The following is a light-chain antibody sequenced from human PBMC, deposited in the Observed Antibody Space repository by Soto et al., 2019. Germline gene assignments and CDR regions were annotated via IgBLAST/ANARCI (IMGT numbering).Light chain of an antibody. CDR2: GAS. CDR1: QSVSSN. CDR3: QQYGRSSWA. V-gene: IGKV3-20*01. J-gene: IGKJ1*01. Sequence: IVFTQSPTTLSLSPGNRSTLSCRASQSVSSNLAWYQQKPGQAPRLLISGASTRDSGIPARFSGSGSGTDFTLTISRLEPEDFAVYYCQQYGRSSWAFGQGTKVDIK.